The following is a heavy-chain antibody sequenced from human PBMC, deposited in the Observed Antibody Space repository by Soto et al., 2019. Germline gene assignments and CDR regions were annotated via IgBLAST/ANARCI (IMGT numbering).Heavy chain of an antibody. CDR3: ARDSGSYMYVSD. J-gene: IGHJ4*02. V-gene: IGHV1-18*01. D-gene: IGHD1-26*01. CDR2: ISAYNGET. Sequence: QVQLVQSGAEVKKPGASVKVSCKASGYTFTSSGFSWVRQAPGQGLEWMAWISAYNGETHYAQKFQGRVNMTTDTSTSTSYMELRSLRSDDTAVYYCARDSGSYMYVSDWGQGTLVTVSS. CDR1: GYTFTSSG.